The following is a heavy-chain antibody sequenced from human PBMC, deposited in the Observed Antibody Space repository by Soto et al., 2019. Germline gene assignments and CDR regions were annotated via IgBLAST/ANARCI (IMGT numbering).Heavy chain of an antibody. Sequence: SETLSLTCTVSGGSISGSSYYWGWIRQPPGKGLEWIGTIFYSGAAYYNPSLTSRVTISVDRSKNQFSLKLSSVTAADTAVYYCARVPGPWGQGTLVTVSS. V-gene: IGHV4-39*07. CDR3: ARVPGP. CDR2: IFYSGAA. CDR1: GGSISGSSYY. J-gene: IGHJ5*02.